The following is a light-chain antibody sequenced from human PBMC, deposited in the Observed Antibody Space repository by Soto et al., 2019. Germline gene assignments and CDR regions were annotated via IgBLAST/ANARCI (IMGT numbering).Light chain of an antibody. CDR2: DAS. J-gene: IGKJ1*01. CDR1: QSISSW. Sequence: DIPMTQSPSTLSASVGDRVTITCRASQSISSWLAWYQQKTGKAPKLLIYDASSLESGVPSRFSGSGSGTEFTLTISSLQPDDFATYYCQQYNSYSLWTFGQGTKMEIK. CDR3: QQYNSYSLWT. V-gene: IGKV1-5*01.